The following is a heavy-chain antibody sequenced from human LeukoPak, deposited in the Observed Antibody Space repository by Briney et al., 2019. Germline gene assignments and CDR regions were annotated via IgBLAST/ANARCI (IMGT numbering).Heavy chain of an antibody. V-gene: IGHV5-51*01. CDR2: IYPGDSDT. J-gene: IGHJ4*02. Sequence: GESLKISCKGSGYTFNNYWIGWVRQMPGKGLEWMGIIYPGDSDTRYSPSFEGQVTISADKSISTAYLQWNSLKASDTAMYYCARHRDSSTHYYFDYWGQGTLVTVSS. CDR3: ARHRDSSTHYYFDY. D-gene: IGHD6-13*01. CDR1: GYTFNNYW.